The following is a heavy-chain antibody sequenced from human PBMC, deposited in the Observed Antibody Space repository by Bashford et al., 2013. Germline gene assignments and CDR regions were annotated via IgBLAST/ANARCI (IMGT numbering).Heavy chain of an antibody. CDR3: ARDGPVVGVWNAFDV. CDR1: GYTFSNSA. CDR2: IVVGSGNT. J-gene: IGHJ3*01. D-gene: IGHD1-26*01. Sequence: SVKVSCKASGYTFSNSAVQWVRLARGQRLEWIGWIVVGSGNTDYAQKFQGRVTLTRDMSTRTAYMELTNLRSDDTAVYFCARDGPVVGVWNAFDVWGQGTVVTVSS. V-gene: IGHV1-58*01.